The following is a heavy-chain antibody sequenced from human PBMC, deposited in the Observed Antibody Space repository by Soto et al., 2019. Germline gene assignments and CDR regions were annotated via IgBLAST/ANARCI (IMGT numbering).Heavy chain of an antibody. J-gene: IGHJ4*02. CDR3: AMEGVTARFDY. Sequence: LRLSCAASGFTFSNYAMAWVRQAPGKGLEYVSAIGAGGDTFYADSVKGRFTISRDNSKSTLYLQMDSLRAEDTAVYSCAMEGVTARFDYWGQGTLVTVSS. D-gene: IGHD6-6*01. CDR2: IGAGGDT. CDR1: GFTFSNYA. V-gene: IGHV3-23*01.